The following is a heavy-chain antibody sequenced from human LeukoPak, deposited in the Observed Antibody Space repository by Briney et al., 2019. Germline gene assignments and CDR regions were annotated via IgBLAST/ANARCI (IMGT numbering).Heavy chain of an antibody. V-gene: IGHV4-4*02. CDR1: GGSISSSNW. J-gene: IGHJ3*01. CDR3: AGGDYSSSFDF. D-gene: IGHD6-13*01. CDR2: VYHSGST. Sequence: PSGTLSLTCAVSGGSISSSNWWSWVRQPPGKGLEWIGEVYHSGSTNNNPSLKSRVTISIDKSKHQFSLKLTSVTAADTAVYYCAGGDYSSSFDFWGQGTMVTVSS.